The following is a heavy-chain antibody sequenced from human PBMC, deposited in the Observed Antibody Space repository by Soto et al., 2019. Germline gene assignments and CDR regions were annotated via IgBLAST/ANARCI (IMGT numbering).Heavy chain of an antibody. CDR2: IHSDGSST. J-gene: IGHJ3*01. V-gene: IGHV3-74*01. CDR1: GFTFSYYW. CDR3: ARGGRCAFDL. Sequence: EVQLVESGGGLVRPGGSLRLSCAASGFTFSYYWMHWVRQAPGKGLVWVSRIHSDGSSTIYADFVKGRFIISRDNARNTVDLQMNSVRVEDTAVYYCARGGRCAFDLWGQGTVVTVSS.